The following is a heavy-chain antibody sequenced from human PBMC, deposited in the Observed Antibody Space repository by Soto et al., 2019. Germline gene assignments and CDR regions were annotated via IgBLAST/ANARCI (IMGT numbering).Heavy chain of an antibody. D-gene: IGHD1-26*01. CDR1: GVSIRSNNW. CDR3: ARVFSGSYSDY. V-gene: IGHV4-4*02. CDR2: IFHSGST. Sequence: SETLSLTCAVSGVSIRSNNWWSWVRQPPGKGLEWIGEIFHSGSTNYNPSLKTRVTISVDKSKNQFSLKLSSVTAADTAVYYCARVFSGSYSDYWGQGTRVTVSS. J-gene: IGHJ4*02.